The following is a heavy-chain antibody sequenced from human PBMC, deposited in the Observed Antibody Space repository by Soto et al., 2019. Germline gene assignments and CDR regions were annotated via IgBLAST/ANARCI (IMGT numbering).Heavy chain of an antibody. CDR3: AKRVVGGEVYYYFYMDV. Sequence: EVQLLESGGGLVQPGGSLRLSCAASGFTLSRHAMSWVRQAPGKGLEWVSTIGGSGGTYYADSVKGRFTISRDNSKNTLLLQMTSVSAEDTAVYYCAKRVVGGEVYYYFYMDVWGKGTTVTVSS. CDR1: GFTLSRHA. J-gene: IGHJ6*03. V-gene: IGHV3-23*01. D-gene: IGHD3-10*01. CDR2: IGGSGGT.